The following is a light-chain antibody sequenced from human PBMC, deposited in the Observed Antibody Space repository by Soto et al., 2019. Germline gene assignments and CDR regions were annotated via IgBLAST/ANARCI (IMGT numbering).Light chain of an antibody. CDR1: SSDVGSYNY. J-gene: IGLJ2*01. CDR2: DVT. CDR3: CSYAGNNILV. V-gene: IGLV2-11*01. Sequence: QSALTQPRSVSGSPGQSLTISCTGASSDVGSYNYVSWYQQYPGKAPKLMIYDVTKRPSGVPDRFSGSKSSNTASLSISGLQAADEADYYCCSYAGNNILVFGGGTKVTVL.